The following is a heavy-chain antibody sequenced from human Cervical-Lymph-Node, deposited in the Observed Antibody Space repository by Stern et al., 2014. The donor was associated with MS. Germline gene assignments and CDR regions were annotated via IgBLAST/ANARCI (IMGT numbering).Heavy chain of an antibody. CDR1: GFTFSNYW. V-gene: IGHV3-7*01. CDR2: IKTDGNEK. CDR3: ARAVRELGT. D-gene: IGHD1-7*01. J-gene: IGHJ5*02. Sequence: EVHLVESGGGLVQPGESLRLSCAASGFTFSNYWMTWVRQAPGKGLEWVASIKTDGNEKSYVASVKGRFTISRDNAKNSRYLQMNSLRAEDTAVYYCARAVRELGTWGQGTLVTVSS.